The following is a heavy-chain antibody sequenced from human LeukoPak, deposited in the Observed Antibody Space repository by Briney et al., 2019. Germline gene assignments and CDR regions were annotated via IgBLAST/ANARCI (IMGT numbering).Heavy chain of an antibody. CDR1: GGSISSYY. V-gene: IGHV4-59*01. J-gene: IGHJ3*02. CDR2: IYYSGST. D-gene: IGHD4-11*01. CDR3: ARVRLSTGGFQLLRAALENAFDI. Sequence: SETLSLTCTVSGGSISSYYWSWIRQPPGKGLEWIGYIYYSGSTNYNPSLKSRVTISVDTSKNQFSLKLSPVTAADTAVYYCARVRLSTGGFQLLRAALENAFDIWGQGTMVTVSS.